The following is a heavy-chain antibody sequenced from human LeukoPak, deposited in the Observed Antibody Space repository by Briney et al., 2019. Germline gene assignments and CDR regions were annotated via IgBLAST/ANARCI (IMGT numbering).Heavy chain of an antibody. J-gene: IGHJ5*02. CDR1: GFTFSGYA. CDR3: ARADCSSSTCYLRRSWFDP. CDR2: ISTSSRYI. Sequence: GGSLRLSCAASGFTFSGYAMNWVRQAPGKGLEWVSSISTSSRYIYYKDSVRGRFTISRDDAKNSLYLEMNSLRAEDTAVYYCARADCSSSTCYLRRSWFDPWGQGTLVTVSS. V-gene: IGHV3-21*01. D-gene: IGHD2-2*01.